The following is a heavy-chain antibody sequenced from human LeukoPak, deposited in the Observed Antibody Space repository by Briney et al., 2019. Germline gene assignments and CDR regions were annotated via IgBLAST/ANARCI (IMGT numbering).Heavy chain of an antibody. V-gene: IGHV4-30-4*01. Sequence: SQTLSLTCTVSGGSISSGDYYWSWLPQPPGKGLEWIAYMYYSGSTYYNPSLKSRVTMSADTSKNQLSLKLSSVTAADTAVYYCARPYYYDSRIDPWGQGILVTVSS. CDR1: GGSISSGDYY. D-gene: IGHD3-22*01. J-gene: IGHJ5*02. CDR3: ARPYYYDSRIDP. CDR2: MYYSGST.